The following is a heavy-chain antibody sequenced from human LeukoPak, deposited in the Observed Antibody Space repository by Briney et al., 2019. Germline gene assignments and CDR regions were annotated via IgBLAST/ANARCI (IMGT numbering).Heavy chain of an antibody. CDR2: IYPGDSDT. D-gene: IGHD3-9*01. Sequence: GESLKISCKGSGYSFTSYWIGWVRQVPGKGLEWMGIIYPGDSDTRYSPSFQGQVTISADKSISTAYLQWSSLKASDTAMHYCARHEMTGIYYFDYWGQGTLVTVSS. V-gene: IGHV5-51*01. J-gene: IGHJ4*02. CDR3: ARHEMTGIYYFDY. CDR1: GYSFTSYW.